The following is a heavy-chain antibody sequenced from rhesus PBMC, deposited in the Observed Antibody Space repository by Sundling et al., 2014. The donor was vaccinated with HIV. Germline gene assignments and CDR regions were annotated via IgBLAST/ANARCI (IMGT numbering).Heavy chain of an antibody. D-gene: IGHD1-20*01. J-gene: IGHJ4*01. CDR3: ARELEHRQFDS. V-gene: IGHV4S10*01. Sequence: QVQLQESGPGVVKPSETLSLTCAVSGGSISDTFRWSWVRQPPGEGLEWIGYIYGSSTSTNYNPSLKSRATISKDTSKNQFSLKLASVTAADTAVYYCARELEHRQFDSWGQGVLVTVSS. CDR2: IYGSSTST. CDR1: GGSISDTFR.